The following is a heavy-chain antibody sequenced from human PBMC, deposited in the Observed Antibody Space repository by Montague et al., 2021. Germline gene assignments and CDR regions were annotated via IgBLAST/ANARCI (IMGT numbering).Heavy chain of an antibody. D-gene: IGHD3-10*01. CDR3: ARDYYGSGRGKDYFDY. CDR2: ISSSSSYI. CDR1: GFTFRSYS. Sequence: SLRLSCAASGFTFRSYSMNWVRQAPGKGLEWVSSISSSSSYIYYTDSVKGRFTISRDNAKNSLYLQMNSLGAEDTAVYYCARDYYGSGRGKDYFDYWGQGTLVTVSS. V-gene: IGHV3-21*01. J-gene: IGHJ4*02.